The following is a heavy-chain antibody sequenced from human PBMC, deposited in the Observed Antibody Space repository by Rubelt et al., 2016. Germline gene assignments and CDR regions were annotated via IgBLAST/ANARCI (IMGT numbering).Heavy chain of an antibody. V-gene: IGHV3-74*01. CDR3: ARQRGYSDGYNDY. J-gene: IGHJ4*02. CDR2: INGDGSST. D-gene: IGHD5-18*01. Sequence: VRQAPGKGLVWVSRINGDGSSTSYADSVEGRFTISRDNAKNTLYLQINSLRAEDTAVYYCARQRGYSDGYNDYWGQGTLVTVSS.